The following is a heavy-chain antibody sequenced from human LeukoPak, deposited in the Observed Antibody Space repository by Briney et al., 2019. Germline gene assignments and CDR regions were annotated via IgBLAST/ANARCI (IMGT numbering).Heavy chain of an antibody. CDR1: GYSISSGYY. CDR3: ARVKVVVAANGWFDP. D-gene: IGHD2-15*01. Sequence: SETLSLTCTVSGYSISSGYYWGWIRPPPGKGLEGIGISYHSGSTYYNPSLKSRVTISVDTSKNQFSLKLSSVTAADTAVYYCARVKVVVAANGWFDPWGQGTLVTVSS. J-gene: IGHJ5*02. CDR2: SYHSGST. V-gene: IGHV4-38-2*02.